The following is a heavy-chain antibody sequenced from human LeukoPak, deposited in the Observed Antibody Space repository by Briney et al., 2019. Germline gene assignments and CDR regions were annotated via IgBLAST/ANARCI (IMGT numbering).Heavy chain of an antibody. J-gene: IGHJ4*02. CDR3: ASPRIAAAGTGGYFDY. CDR2: ISSSSSYI. CDR1: GYTLSIYS. V-gene: IGHV3-21*01. D-gene: IGHD6-13*01. Sequence: GGSLRLSCAASGYTLSIYSINWVRQPPGKGLEWVSSISSSSSYIYYADSVKGRFTISRDNAKNSLYLQMNSLRAEDTAVYYCASPRIAAAGTGGYFDYWGQGTLVTVSS.